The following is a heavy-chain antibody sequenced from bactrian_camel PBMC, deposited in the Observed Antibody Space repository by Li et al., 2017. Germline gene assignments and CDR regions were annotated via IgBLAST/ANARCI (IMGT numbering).Heavy chain of an antibody. Sequence: VQLVESGGGLVQPGGSLSLSCAASGFTFSTYAMSWVRQAPGKGLEWISGILSRVDDTTTYAESVKGRFTISNDNAKTMLYLQMNSLKSEDTAVYYCAADLSGDGGYYDTLNHFGFWGQGTQVTVS. V-gene: IGHV3S42*01. CDR2: ILSRVDDTT. D-gene: IGHD2*01. CDR3: AADLSGDGGYYDTLNHFGF. J-gene: IGHJ6*01. CDR1: GFTFSTYA.